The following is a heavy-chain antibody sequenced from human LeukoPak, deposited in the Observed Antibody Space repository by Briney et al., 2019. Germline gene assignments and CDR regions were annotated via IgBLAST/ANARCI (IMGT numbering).Heavy chain of an antibody. D-gene: IGHD3-9*01. Sequence: NPSETLSLTCTVSGGSISSYYWSWIRQPPGKGLEWIGYIYYSGSTNYNPSLKSRVTISVDTSKKHFSLKLSSVSAADTAVYYCARRRVLTGSSRGDAFDIWGQGIVVTVSS. CDR2: IYYSGST. V-gene: IGHV4-59*08. J-gene: IGHJ3*02. CDR3: ARRRVLTGSSRGDAFDI. CDR1: GGSISSYY.